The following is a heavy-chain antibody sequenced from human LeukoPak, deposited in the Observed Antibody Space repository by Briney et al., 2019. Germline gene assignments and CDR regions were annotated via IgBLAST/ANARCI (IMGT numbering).Heavy chain of an antibody. Sequence: GGSMRLSCAASGFTFSDYYMSWIRQAPGKGLEGASYISSSSSYTNYADSVKGRFTISRDNAKNSLYLQMNSLRAEDTAVYYCARDAYSYGRYLDIWGQGTMVTVSS. CDR2: ISSSSSYT. J-gene: IGHJ3*02. CDR1: GFTFSDYY. CDR3: ARDAYSYGRYLDI. V-gene: IGHV3-11*05. D-gene: IGHD5-18*01.